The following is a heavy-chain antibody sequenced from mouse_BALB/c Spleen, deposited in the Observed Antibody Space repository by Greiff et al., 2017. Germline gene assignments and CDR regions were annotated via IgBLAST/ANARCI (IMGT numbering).Heavy chain of an antibody. J-gene: IGHJ2*01. CDR2: ISSGGSYT. Sequence: DVMLVESGGGLVKPGGSLKLSCAASGFTFSSYAMSWVRQSPEKRLEWVAEISSGGSYTYYPDTVTGRFTISRDNAKNTLYLEMSSLRSEDTAMYYCARDPSTGYFDYWGQGTTLTVSS. D-gene: IGHD4-1*02. CDR3: ARDPSTGYFDY. V-gene: IGHV5-9-4*01. CDR1: GFTFSSYA.